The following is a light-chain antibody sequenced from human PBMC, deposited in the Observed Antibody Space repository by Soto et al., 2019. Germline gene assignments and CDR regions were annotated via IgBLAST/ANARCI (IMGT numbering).Light chain of an antibody. CDR1: QSVRDRY. CDR2: DTS. J-gene: IGKJ1*01. CDR3: QQYGSSPGT. Sequence: EIVLTQSPGTLSLSPGERATLSCRASQSVRDRYLAWYQQKPGQAPSLLIYDTSTRATGVPDRFSGSGSGTAFALTISRVEPEDFAIYFCQQYGSSPGTFGHGTKVEI. V-gene: IGKV3-20*01.